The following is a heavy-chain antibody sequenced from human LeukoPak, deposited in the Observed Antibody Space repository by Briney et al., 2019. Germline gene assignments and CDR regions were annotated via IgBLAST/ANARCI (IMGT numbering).Heavy chain of an antibody. D-gene: IGHD6-6*01. CDR3: ARGPNSNWSGLDF. CDR2: ISPAGSTT. V-gene: IGHV3-74*01. Sequence: GGSLRLSCAASGFTFSSYVMSWVRQAPGKGLVWVSRISPAGSTTSYADSVKGRFTVSRDNAKNTLYLQVNNLRAEDTAVYYCARGPNSNWSGLDFWGQGTLLTVSS. CDR1: GFTFSSYV. J-gene: IGHJ4*02.